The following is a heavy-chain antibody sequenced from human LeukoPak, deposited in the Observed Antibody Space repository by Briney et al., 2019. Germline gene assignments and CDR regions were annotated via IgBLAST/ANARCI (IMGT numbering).Heavy chain of an antibody. D-gene: IGHD3-10*01. CDR3: VRDHNFYDSGRGFDP. V-gene: IGHV3-21*01. Sequence: GGSLRLSCVASGFSFSGYSMNWVRQAPGKGLEWVSSITSSSSYIHYADSVRGRFTISRDNDKNSLYLQMSSLRAEDTAVYYCVRDHNFYDSGRGFDPWGQGTLVTVSS. CDR1: GFSFSGYS. J-gene: IGHJ5*02. CDR2: ITSSSSYI.